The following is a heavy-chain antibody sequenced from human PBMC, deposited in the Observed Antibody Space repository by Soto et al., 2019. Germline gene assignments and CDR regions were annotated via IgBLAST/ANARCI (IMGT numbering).Heavy chain of an antibody. D-gene: IGHD5-18*01. CDR3: ARSPWIQLWLASHYYYYGMDV. CDR2: IYHSGST. CDR1: GGSISSSNR. Sequence: PSETLSLTCAVSGGSISSSNRWSWVRQPPGKGLEWIGEIYHSGSTNYNPSLKSRVTISVDKSKNQFSLKLSSVTAADTAVYYCARSPWIQLWLASHYYYYGMDVWGQGTTVT. V-gene: IGHV4-4*02. J-gene: IGHJ6*02.